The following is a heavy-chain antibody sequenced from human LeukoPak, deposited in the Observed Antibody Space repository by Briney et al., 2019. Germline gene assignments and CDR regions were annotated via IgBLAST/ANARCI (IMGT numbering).Heavy chain of an antibody. CDR1: GYTLTDLS. D-gene: IGHD3-22*01. Sequence: ASVKVSCKVSGYTLTDLSMHLVRQAPGKGLEWMGGFDPEDGETIYAQKFQGRVTMTEDTSTDTAYMELSSLRSEDTAVYYCATPNLYYDSSGSDYWGQGTLVTVSS. V-gene: IGHV1-24*01. CDR2: FDPEDGET. CDR3: ATPNLYYDSSGSDY. J-gene: IGHJ4*02.